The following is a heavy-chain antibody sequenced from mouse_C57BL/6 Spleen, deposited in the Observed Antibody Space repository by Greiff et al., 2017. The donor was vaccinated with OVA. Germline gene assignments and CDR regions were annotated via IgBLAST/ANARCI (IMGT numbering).Heavy chain of an antibody. V-gene: IGHV1-82*01. CDR3: ARAGPFTTAGDWYFDV. Sequence: QVQLQQSGPELVKPGASVKISCKASGYAFSSSWMNWVKQRPGKGLEWIGRIYPGDGDTNYNGKFKGKATLTADKSSSTAYMQLSSLTSEDSAVYFCARAGPFTTAGDWYFDVWGTGTTVTVSS. CDR1: GYAFSSSW. J-gene: IGHJ1*03. D-gene: IGHD1-2*01. CDR2: IYPGDGDT.